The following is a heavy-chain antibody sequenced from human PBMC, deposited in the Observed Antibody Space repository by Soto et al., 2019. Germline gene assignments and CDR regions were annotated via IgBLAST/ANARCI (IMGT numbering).Heavy chain of an antibody. CDR1: GGSIRGSSYY. Sequence: XGTLCLTCTVSGGSIRGSSYYWGWIRQPPGKGLECIGSVHYSGSTDYNPSLKSRVTISVDTSKNQFSLKLTSVTAADTAVYFCASFSGATYGDYGGGINYWGQGTLVTVSS. CDR2: VHYSGST. V-gene: IGHV4-39*01. J-gene: IGHJ4*02. D-gene: IGHD4-17*01. CDR3: ASFSGATYGDYGGGINY.